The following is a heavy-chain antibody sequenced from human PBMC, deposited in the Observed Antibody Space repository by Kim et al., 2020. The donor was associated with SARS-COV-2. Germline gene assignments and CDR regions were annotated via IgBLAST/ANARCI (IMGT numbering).Heavy chain of an antibody. CDR3: AKDQRGILRYFATMDV. Sequence: GGSLRLSCAASGFTFSNYAMSWVRQAPGKGLEWVSGISVSGGSTYYSDSVKGRFTVSRDNSKNTLYLQMSSLRAEDTAVYYCAKDQRGILRYFATMDVWGKGTTVTVSS. V-gene: IGHV3-23*01. CDR2: ISVSGGST. CDR1: GFTFSNYA. J-gene: IGHJ6*04. D-gene: IGHD3-9*01.